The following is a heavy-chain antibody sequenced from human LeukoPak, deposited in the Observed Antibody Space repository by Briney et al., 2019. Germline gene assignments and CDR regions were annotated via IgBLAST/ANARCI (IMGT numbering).Heavy chain of an antibody. Sequence: GGSLRLSCVASGFSFNNFGMSWVRQAPGRGLEWVSSISGTGGSTHYADSVKGRFTISRDNSKNTLYLQMNSLRAGDTAVYYCAKSSYYDSSGFYREYYFDYWGQGTLVPVSS. CDR3: AKSSYYDSSGFYREYYFDY. CDR1: GFSFNNFG. V-gene: IGHV3-23*01. D-gene: IGHD3-22*01. J-gene: IGHJ4*02. CDR2: ISGTGGST.